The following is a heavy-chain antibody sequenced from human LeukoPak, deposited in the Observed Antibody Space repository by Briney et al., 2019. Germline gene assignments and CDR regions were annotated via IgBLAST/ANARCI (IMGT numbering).Heavy chain of an antibody. D-gene: IGHD6-13*01. J-gene: IGHJ4*02. V-gene: IGHV3-64*01. CDR1: GFAFSGYA. Sequence: GGSLRLSCAASGFAFSGYAMHWVRQAPGKGLAYVSAIINNGVNTYYTNSVKGRFTISRDNSKNTLYLQMGSLRAEDMAVYYCARVGTGQQLDYWGQGTLVTVSS. CDR3: ARVGTGQQLDY. CDR2: IINNGVNT.